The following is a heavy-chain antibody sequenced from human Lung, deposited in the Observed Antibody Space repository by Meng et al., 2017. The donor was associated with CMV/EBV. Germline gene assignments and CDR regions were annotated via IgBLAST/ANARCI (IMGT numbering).Heavy chain of an antibody. CDR3: AREGLVGDLRYFDL. D-gene: IGHD3-16*01. CDR2: MNPKSGGA. CDR1: GYSFTDYH. V-gene: IGHV1-2*02. Sequence: QPGAEVKKPGASVKVSCKGSGYSFTDYHTHWVRQAPGQGLEWMGWMNPKSGGANYAQKFQGRVTMTRDTSISTAYMELSRLRSDDTAVYYCAREGLVGDLRYFDLWGRGTLVTVSS. J-gene: IGHJ2*01.